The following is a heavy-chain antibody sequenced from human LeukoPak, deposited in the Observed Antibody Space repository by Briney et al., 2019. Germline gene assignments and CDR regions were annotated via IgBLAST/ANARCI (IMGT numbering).Heavy chain of an antibody. CDR3: AKAFRIVGAV. CDR2: ISGSGGSA. CDR1: GFTFSIYA. Sequence: GGSLRLSCAASGFTFSIYAMSWVRQAPGKGLEWVSAISGSGGSAYYADSVKGRFTISRDNAKNTLYLQKNSLRAEDTAVYYWAKAFRIVGAVWGQGTLVTVSS. D-gene: IGHD1-26*01. J-gene: IGHJ4*02. V-gene: IGHV3-23*01.